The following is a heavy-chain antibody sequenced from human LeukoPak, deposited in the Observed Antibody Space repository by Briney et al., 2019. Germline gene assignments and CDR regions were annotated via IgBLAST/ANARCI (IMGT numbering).Heavy chain of an antibody. V-gene: IGHV4-59*01. J-gene: IGHJ5*02. D-gene: IGHD3-10*01. CDR1: GGSISSYY. CDR2: IYYSGST. CDR3: ARSITMVRGVIISYWFDP. Sequence: PSETLSLTCTVSGGSISSYYWSWIRQPPGKGLEWIGYIYYSGSTNYNPSLKSRVTISLDTSKNQFSLKLSSVTAADTAVYYCARSITMVRGVIISYWFDPWGQGTLVTVSS.